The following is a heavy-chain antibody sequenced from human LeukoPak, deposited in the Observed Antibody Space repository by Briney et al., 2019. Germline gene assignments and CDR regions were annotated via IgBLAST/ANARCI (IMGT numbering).Heavy chain of an antibody. D-gene: IGHD7-27*01. CDR3: ARDRRPHWGFDP. V-gene: IGHV4-59*11. J-gene: IGHJ5*02. CDR1: GAFLTRHY. CDR2: IYYTRYT. Sequence: SETLSLTCTVSGAFLTRHYWRWLRQPPTRGLECIGHIYYTRYTSCDPSLKSRVTISLDTPKTQFSLKLRNVTAADSTVYCDARDRRPHWGFDPWGERSLVTVSS.